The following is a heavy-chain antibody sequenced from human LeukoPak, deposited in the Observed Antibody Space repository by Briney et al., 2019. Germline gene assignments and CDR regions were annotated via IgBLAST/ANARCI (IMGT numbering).Heavy chain of an antibody. CDR1: GFSFSSYW. J-gene: IGHJ4*02. Sequence: GGSLRLSCAASGFSFSSYWMSWVRLAPGKGLECVATIKEDGSETYYVDFVKGRFTISRDNAKNSLYLQMKSLRAEDTAVYYCAKITHRSDVDYWGQGTLVTVSS. V-gene: IGHV3-7*01. CDR3: AKITHRSDVDY. D-gene: IGHD3-16*01. CDR2: IKEDGSET.